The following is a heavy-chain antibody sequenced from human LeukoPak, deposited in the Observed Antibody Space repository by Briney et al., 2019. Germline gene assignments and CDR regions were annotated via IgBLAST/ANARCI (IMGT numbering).Heavy chain of an antibody. CDR3: ARATRTIFGVVQLFDP. V-gene: IGHV1-69*13. CDR1: GGTFSSYA. Sequence: ASVKVSCKASGGTFSSYAISWVRQAPGQGLEWMGGIIPISGTANYAQKFQGRVTITADESTSTAYMELSSLRSEDTAVYYCARATRTIFGVVQLFDPWGQGTLVTVSS. J-gene: IGHJ5*02. CDR2: IIPISGTA. D-gene: IGHD3-3*01.